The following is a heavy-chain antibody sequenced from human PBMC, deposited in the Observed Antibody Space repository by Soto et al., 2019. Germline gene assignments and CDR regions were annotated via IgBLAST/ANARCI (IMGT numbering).Heavy chain of an antibody. CDR2: INPYGGST. CDR1: GYIFANYY. V-gene: IGHV1-46*01. CDR3: ARDLLRADS. D-gene: IGHD2-8*01. Sequence: QVQLVQSGAEVKEPGASVKVLCKASGYIFANYYMHWVRQAPGQGLEWMAIINPYGGSTNYAQNFQGRLTLTSGTSTSTVYMELSSLRSEDTAVYYCARDLLRADSWGQGTLVTVSS. J-gene: IGHJ4*02.